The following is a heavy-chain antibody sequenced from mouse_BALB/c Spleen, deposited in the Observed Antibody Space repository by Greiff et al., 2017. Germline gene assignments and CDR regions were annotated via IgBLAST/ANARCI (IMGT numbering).Heavy chain of an antibody. V-gene: IGHV1-9*01. Sequence: VQGVESGAELMKPGASVKISCKATGYTFSSYWIEWVKQRPGHGLEWIGEILPGSGSTNYNEKFKGKTTFTADTSSNTAYMQLSSLTSEDSAVYYCARPNYYGSSYFDYWGQGTTLTVSS. D-gene: IGHD1-1*01. CDR1: GYTFSSYW. CDR2: ILPGSGST. CDR3: ARPNYYGSSYFDY. J-gene: IGHJ2*01.